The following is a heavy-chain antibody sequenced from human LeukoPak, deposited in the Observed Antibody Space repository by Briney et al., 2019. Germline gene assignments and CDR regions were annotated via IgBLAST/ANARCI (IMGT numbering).Heavy chain of an antibody. D-gene: IGHD2-8*01. CDR2: IKQDGSEK. V-gene: IGHV3-7*01. CDR3: ARESGYCTNGVCYSGYYYYYGMDV. Sequence: PGGSLRLSCAASGFTFSSYWMSWVRQAPGKGLEWVANIKQDGSEKYYVDSVKGRFTISRDNAKNSLYLQMNSLRAEDMAVYYCARESGYCTNGVCYSGYYYYYGMDVWGQGTTVTVSS. CDR1: GFTFSSYW. J-gene: IGHJ6*02.